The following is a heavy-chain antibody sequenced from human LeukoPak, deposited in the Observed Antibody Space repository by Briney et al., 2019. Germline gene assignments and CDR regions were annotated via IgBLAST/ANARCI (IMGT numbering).Heavy chain of an antibody. Sequence: SETLSLTCTVSGGCISSYYWSWIRQPPGKGLEWIGYIYYSGSTNYNPSLKSRVTISVDTSKNQFSLKLSSVTAADTAVYYCAGQIVALFDYWGQGTLVTVSS. CDR1: GGCISSYY. CDR3: AGQIVALFDY. J-gene: IGHJ4*02. D-gene: IGHD3-22*01. CDR2: IYYSGST. V-gene: IGHV4-59*01.